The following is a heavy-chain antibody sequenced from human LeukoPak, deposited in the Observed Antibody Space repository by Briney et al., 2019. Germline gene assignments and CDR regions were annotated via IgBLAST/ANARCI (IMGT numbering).Heavy chain of an antibody. Sequence: PGGSLRLSCAASGLTFSNYAVSWVRRAPGKGLECVSVISGRGDSSYYADSVKGRFTISRDNFKNTVFLQMNSLRGEDTAVYFCAKGHSDYGTGFDQWGQGTLVTVSS. D-gene: IGHD4-17*01. CDR1: GLTFSNYA. CDR3: AKGHSDYGTGFDQ. CDR2: ISGRGDSS. V-gene: IGHV3-23*01. J-gene: IGHJ4*02.